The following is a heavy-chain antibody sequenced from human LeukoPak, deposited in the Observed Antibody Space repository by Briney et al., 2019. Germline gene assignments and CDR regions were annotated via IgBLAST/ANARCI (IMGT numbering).Heavy chain of an antibody. D-gene: IGHD3-10*01. V-gene: IGHV3-23*01. CDR3: AKVGGSGSYYLMGY. CDR1: GFTFSSYA. J-gene: IGHJ4*02. Sequence: PGGSLRLSCAASGFTFSSYAVSWVRQAPGKGLEWVSAISGSGGSTYYADSVKGRFTISRDNSKNTLYLQMNSLRAGDTAVYYCAKVGGSGSYYLMGYWGQGTLVTVSS. CDR2: ISGSGGST.